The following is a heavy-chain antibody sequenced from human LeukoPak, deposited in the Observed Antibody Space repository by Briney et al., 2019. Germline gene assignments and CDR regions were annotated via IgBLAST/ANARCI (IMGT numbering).Heavy chain of an antibody. Sequence: SVTLSCKVSGGTFSNDSITWVRQAPGPGLEWVGGITPIFDTPNYAPKLQGRLTINSDGSTSTVYMELRRLRSEDTAVYCCARGDRVGATKVKGDYWGQGTLVTVSS. CDR1: GGTFSNDS. V-gene: IGHV1-69*13. J-gene: IGHJ4*02. CDR2: ITPIFDTP. CDR3: ARGDRVGATKVKGDY. D-gene: IGHD1-26*01.